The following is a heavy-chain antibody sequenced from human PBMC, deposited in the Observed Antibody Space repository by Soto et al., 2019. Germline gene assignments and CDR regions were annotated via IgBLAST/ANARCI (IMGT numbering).Heavy chain of an antibody. CDR1: GYTFTSYG. V-gene: IGHV1-18*01. D-gene: IGHD2-15*01. CDR2: ISAYNGNT. CDR3: ARPGYCSGGSCYSPYYYYGMDV. Sequence: QVPLVQSGAEVKKPGASVKVSCKASGYTFTSYGISWVRQAPGQGLEWMGWISAYNGNTNYAQKLQGRVTMTTDTSTSTAYMELRSLRSDDTAVYYCARPGYCSGGSCYSPYYYYGMDVWGQGTTVTVSS. J-gene: IGHJ6*02.